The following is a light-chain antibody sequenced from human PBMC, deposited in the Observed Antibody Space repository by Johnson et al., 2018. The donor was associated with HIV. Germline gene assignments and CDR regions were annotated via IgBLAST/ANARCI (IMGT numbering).Light chain of an antibody. J-gene: IGLJ1*01. V-gene: IGLV1-51*02. CDR3: GTWESSLRAYV. CDR2: ENN. CDR1: SSDMGNYA. Sequence: QSVLTQPPSVSAAPGQKVTISCSGSSSDMGNYAVSWYQQLPGTDPKLLIYENNKRPSGIPDRFSGSKSGTSATLGITGLQTGDEADYYCGTWESSLRAYVFGTGTKDTVL.